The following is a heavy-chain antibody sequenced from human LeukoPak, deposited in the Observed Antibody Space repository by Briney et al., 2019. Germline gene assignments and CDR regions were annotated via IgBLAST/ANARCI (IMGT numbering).Heavy chain of an antibody. D-gene: IGHD2-2*01. Sequence: PSQTLSLTCTVSGGSISSGGYYWSWIRQHPGKGLEWIGYIYYSGSTYYNPSLKSRVTISVDTSKNQFSLKLSSVTAADTAVYYCARVVVVPVTYYMDVWGKGTTVNVSS. CDR2: IYYSGST. V-gene: IGHV4-31*03. CDR1: GGSISSGGYY. CDR3: ARVVVVPVTYYMDV. J-gene: IGHJ6*03.